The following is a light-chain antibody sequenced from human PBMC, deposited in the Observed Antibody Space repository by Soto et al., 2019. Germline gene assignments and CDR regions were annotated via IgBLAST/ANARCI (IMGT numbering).Light chain of an antibody. CDR1: QSVSSH. Sequence: EIVLTQSPATLSLSPGEGATVSCRASQSVSSHLAWYQQKRGQAPRLLIYDASSRASGIPARFSGRGSGTDFTLTISYLEPEDFATYYCQHSYSTVYNFGQGTKVDIK. CDR3: QHSYSTVYN. CDR2: DAS. J-gene: IGKJ2*01. V-gene: IGKV3-11*01.